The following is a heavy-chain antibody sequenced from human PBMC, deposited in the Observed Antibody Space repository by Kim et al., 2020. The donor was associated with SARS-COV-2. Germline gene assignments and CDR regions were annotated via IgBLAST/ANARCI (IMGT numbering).Heavy chain of an antibody. Sequence: GGSLRLSCAASGFTFSSYGMHWVRQAPGKGLEWVAVISYDGSNKYYADSVKGRFTISRDNSKNTLYLQMNSLRAEDTAVYYCAKEPSDYWGQGTLVTVSS. CDR3: AKEPSDY. V-gene: IGHV3-30*18. CDR1: GFTFSSYG. J-gene: IGHJ4*02. CDR2: ISYDGSNK.